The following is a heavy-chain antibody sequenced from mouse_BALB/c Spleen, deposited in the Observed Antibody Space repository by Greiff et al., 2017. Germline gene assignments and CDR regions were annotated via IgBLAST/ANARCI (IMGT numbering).Heavy chain of an antibody. J-gene: IGHJ3*01. CDR2: ISNGGGST. Sequence: EVQGVESGGGLVQPGGSLKLSCAASGFTFSIYTMSWVRQTPEKRLEWVAYISNGGGSTYYPDTVKGRFTISRDNAKNTLYLQMSSLKSEDTAMYYCARGDYVYDGGPWFAYWGQGTLVTVSA. D-gene: IGHD2-2*01. CDR1: GFTFSIYT. CDR3: ARGDYVYDGGPWFAY. V-gene: IGHV5-12-2*01.